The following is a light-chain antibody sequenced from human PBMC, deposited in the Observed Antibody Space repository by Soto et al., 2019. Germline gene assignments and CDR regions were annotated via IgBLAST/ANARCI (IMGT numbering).Light chain of an antibody. CDR1: QSVSSSY. Sequence: EIVLTQSPGTRSLSPGERATLSCRASQSVSSSYLAWYQQKPGQAPRLLIYGASSRATGIPDRFSGSGSGTDFTLTISRLEPEDVAVYYCQQYGSSLFTFGPGTKVDIK. V-gene: IGKV3-20*01. CDR2: GAS. CDR3: QQYGSSLFT. J-gene: IGKJ3*01.